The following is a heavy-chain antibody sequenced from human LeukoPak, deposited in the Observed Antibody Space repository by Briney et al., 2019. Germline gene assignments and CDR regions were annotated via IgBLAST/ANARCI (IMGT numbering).Heavy chain of an antibody. CDR3: ARVETVVVMGDGYFDY. D-gene: IGHD3-22*01. V-gene: IGHV1-69*05. Sequence: SAKVSCKASGGTFSSYAISWVRQAPGQGLEWMGGIIPIFGTANYAQKFQGRVTITTDESTSTAYMELSSLRSEDTAVYYCARVETVVVMGDGYFDYWGQGTLVTVSS. CDR1: GGTFSSYA. J-gene: IGHJ4*02. CDR2: IIPIFGTA.